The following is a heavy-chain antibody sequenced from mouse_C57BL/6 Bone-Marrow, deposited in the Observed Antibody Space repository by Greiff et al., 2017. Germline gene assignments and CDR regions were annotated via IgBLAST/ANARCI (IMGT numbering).Heavy chain of an antibody. CDR3: ARRGGGYAMDY. Sequence: EVQVVDSGGDLVKPGGSLKLSCAASGFTFSSYGMSWVRQTPDKRLEWVATISSGGSYTYYPDSVKGRFTISRDKAKNTLYLQMSSLKSEDTAMYYCARRGGGYAMDYWGQGTSVTVSS. CDR1: GFTFSSYG. CDR2: ISSGGSYT. J-gene: IGHJ4*01. V-gene: IGHV5-6*01.